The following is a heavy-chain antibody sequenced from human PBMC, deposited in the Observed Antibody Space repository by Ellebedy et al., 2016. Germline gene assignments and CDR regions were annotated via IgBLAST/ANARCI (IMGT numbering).Heavy chain of an antibody. CDR2: IQYDEIPT. V-gene: IGHV3-30*02. J-gene: IGHJ3*02. CDR3: AREGGPKVVGTFDI. CDR1: GFNFRYSG. D-gene: IGHD2-21*01. Sequence: GGSLRLSCAASGFNFRYSGMHWVRQAPGKGMEWLAFIQYDEIPTFYADFVKGRFTVSRDNSKNTVYLQMNSLRDEDTAVYYCAREGGPKVVGTFDIWGQGTTVTVSS.